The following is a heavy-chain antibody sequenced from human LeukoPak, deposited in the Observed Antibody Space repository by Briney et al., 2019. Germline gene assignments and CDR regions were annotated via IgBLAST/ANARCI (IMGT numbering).Heavy chain of an antibody. CDR3: ARGQSGVRGANVPNLMGFDP. CDR1: GVSISSGSYY. CDR2: IHTSGNT. D-gene: IGHD3-10*01. Sequence: SETLSLTCTVSGVSISSGSYYWSWIRQPAGRGLEWIGRIHTSGNTNYNPSLKSRVTISIDTSKNQISLILSSVTAADTAVYFCARGQSGVRGANVPNLMGFDPWGQGTLVIVSS. V-gene: IGHV4-61*02. J-gene: IGHJ5*02.